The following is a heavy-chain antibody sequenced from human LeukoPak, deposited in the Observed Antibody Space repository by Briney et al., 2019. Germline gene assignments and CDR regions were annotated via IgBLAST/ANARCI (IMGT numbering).Heavy chain of an antibody. D-gene: IGHD1-26*01. V-gene: IGHV3-9*01. CDR1: GFSFDDFA. J-gene: IGHJ2*01. Sequence: SLRLSCAASGFSFDDFAMHWVRQAPGKGLEWVSGISWNSGSIGYADSVKGRFTISRDNAKNSLYLQMNSLRAEDTALYYCAKALPNLSGSYFYWYFDLWGRGTLVTVSS. CDR3: AKALPNLSGSYFYWYFDL. CDR2: ISWNSGSI.